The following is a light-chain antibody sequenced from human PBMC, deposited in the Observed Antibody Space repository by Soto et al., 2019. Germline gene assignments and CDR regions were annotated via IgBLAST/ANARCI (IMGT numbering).Light chain of an antibody. CDR3: SSYAGSNTLV. Sequence: QSALTQPPSASGSPGQSVTISCTGTSSDIGYFDYVSWYQQHPGRAPKLIIYDVYKWPSGVPDRFSGSKSGNTASLTVSGLQAEDEADYYRSSYAGSNTLVFGGGTKLTVL. V-gene: IGLV2-8*01. J-gene: IGLJ2*01. CDR1: SSDIGYFDY. CDR2: DVY.